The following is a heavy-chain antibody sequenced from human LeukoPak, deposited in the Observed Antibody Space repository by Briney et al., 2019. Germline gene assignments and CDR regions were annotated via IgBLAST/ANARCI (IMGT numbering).Heavy chain of an antibody. V-gene: IGHV4-30-2*01. J-gene: IGHJ5*02. Sequence: SQTLSLTCAVSGGSISSGGYSWSWLRQPPGKGLEWIGYIYHSGSTYYNPSLRSRVTISVDRSKNQFSLKLSSVTTADTAVYYCARSEGYGSGSYYNWVWFDPWGQGTLVTVSS. CDR2: IYHSGST. CDR3: ARSEGYGSGSYYNWVWFDP. CDR1: GGSISSGGYS. D-gene: IGHD3-10*01.